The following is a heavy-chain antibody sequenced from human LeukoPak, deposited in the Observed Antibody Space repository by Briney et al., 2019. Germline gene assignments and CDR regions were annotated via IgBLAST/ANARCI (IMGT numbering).Heavy chain of an antibody. J-gene: IGHJ5*02. D-gene: IGHD3-3*01. CDR3: ATVITISRFDP. V-gene: IGHV1-24*01. CDR2: FDPEDGKT. Sequence: ASVKVSCKVSGYTLTELSMHWVRQAPGKGLEWMGGFDPEDGKTIYAQKFQGRVTMTEDTSTDTAYMELSSLRSEDTAMYYCATVITISRFDPWGQGTLVTVSS. CDR1: GYTLTELS.